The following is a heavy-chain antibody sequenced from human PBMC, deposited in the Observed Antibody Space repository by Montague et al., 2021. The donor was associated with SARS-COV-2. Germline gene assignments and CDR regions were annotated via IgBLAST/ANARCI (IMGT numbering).Heavy chain of an antibody. Sequence: SLRLSCAASGFRFGNYWMSWVRQAPGKGLEWVANINQDGSEKYYVGSVRGRFTISRDNARNSLSLQMDSLRADDTAVYYCAKGGPLIWNKPDYWGQGTLVAVSS. CDR2: INQDGSEK. CDR1: GFRFGNYW. CDR3: AKGGPLIWNKPDY. J-gene: IGHJ4*02. D-gene: IGHD1/OR15-1a*01. V-gene: IGHV3-7*01.